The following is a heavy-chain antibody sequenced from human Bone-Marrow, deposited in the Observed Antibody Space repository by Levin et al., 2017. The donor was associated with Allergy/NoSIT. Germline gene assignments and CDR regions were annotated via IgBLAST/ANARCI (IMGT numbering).Heavy chain of an antibody. CDR3: ASEFGDGYTGDYYYGLDV. V-gene: IGHV3-11*01. CDR1: GFTFSDYY. D-gene: IGHD5-24*01. Sequence: GGSLRLSCAASGFTFSDYYMSWIRQAPGKGLEWISYISNSGNIIYYADSVKGRFTISRDNAKNSLYLQMNSLRAEDTAVYYCASEFGDGYTGDYYYGLDVWGQGTTVTVSS. J-gene: IGHJ6*02. CDR2: ISNSGNII.